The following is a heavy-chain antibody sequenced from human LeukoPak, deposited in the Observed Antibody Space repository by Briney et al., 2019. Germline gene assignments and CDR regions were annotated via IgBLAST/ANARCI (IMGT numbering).Heavy chain of an antibody. CDR2: IKSKTDGGTT. V-gene: IGHV3-15*01. CDR3: TTQTYYYDSSIFTPFDI. CDR1: GFTFSNAW. Sequence: GGSLRLSCAASGFTFSNAWMSWVRRAPGKGLEWVGRIKSKTDGGTTDYAAPAKGRFTISRDDSKNTLYLQMNSLKTEDTAVYYCTTQTYYYDSSIFTPFDIWGQGTMVTVSS. J-gene: IGHJ3*02. D-gene: IGHD3-22*01.